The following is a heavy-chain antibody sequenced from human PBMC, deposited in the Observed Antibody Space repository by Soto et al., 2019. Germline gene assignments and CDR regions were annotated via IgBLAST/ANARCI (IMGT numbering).Heavy chain of an antibody. Sequence: SETLALTCTVSVASIRSTDYYWSWIRQAPGKGLEWIGYVYYAGSTYYNPSLMSRLTISVDTSKNQFSLKLTSVTAAETAVYYCVRTDREAAVPMHWFERWRQGTQFTVPS. CDR1: VASIRSTDYY. CDR3: VRTDREAAVPMHWFER. V-gene: IGHV4-30-4*01. CDR2: VYYAGST. J-gene: IGHJ5*02. D-gene: IGHD6-6*01.